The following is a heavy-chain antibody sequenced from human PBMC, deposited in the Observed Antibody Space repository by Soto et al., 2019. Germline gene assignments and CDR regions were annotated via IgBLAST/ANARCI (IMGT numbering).Heavy chain of an antibody. CDR3: ARRVRSSWYYAFDI. J-gene: IGHJ3*02. D-gene: IGHD6-13*01. CDR1: GYSFTSYW. Sequence: GSLKISCKGSGYSFTSYWIGWVRQMPGKGLEWMGIIYPGDSDTRYSPSLQGQVTISADKSISTAYLQWSSLKASDTAMYYCARRVRSSWYYAFDIWGQGTMVTVSS. CDR2: IYPGDSDT. V-gene: IGHV5-51*01.